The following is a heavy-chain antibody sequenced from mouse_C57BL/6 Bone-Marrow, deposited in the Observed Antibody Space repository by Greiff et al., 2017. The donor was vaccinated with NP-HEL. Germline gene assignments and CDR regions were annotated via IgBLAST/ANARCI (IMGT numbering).Heavy chain of an antibody. CDR1: GFTFSSYA. CDR3: ARDPYPGYAMDY. Sequence: EVQGVESGGGLVKPGGSLKLSCAASGFTFSSYAMSWVRRTPEKRLEWVATISDGGSYTYYPDNVKGRFTISRDNAKNNLYLQMSHLKSEDTAMYYCARDPYPGYAMDYWGQGTSVTVSS. CDR2: ISDGGSYT. J-gene: IGHJ4*01. V-gene: IGHV5-4*01.